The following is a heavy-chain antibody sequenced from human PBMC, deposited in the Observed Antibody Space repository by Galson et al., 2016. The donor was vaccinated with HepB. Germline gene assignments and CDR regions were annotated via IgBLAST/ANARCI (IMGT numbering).Heavy chain of an antibody. CDR3: AKDGRIYCSSASCHGHFHY. D-gene: IGHD2-2*01. CDR2: ISYDGSNK. V-gene: IGHV3-30*18. J-gene: IGHJ4*02. Sequence: SLRLSCAASGFTFSSYGMHWVRQAPGKGLEWVAFISYDGSNKKYADSVKGRFTISRDNSKKTLYLQMNSLRAEDTAVYYCAKDGRIYCSSASCHGHFHYWGQGTLVTVPS. CDR1: GFTFSSYG.